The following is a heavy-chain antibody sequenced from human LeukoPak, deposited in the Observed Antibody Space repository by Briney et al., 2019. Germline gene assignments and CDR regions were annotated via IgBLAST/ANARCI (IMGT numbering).Heavy chain of an antibody. Sequence: GGSLRLSCAASGFTFSSYWMSWVRQAPGKGLEWVSYISSSGSTIYYADSVKGRFTISRDNAKNSLYLQMNSLRAEDTALYYCARDMIHRGGLYSSSYFYYWGQGTLVTVSS. CDR2: ISSSGSTI. CDR3: ARDMIHRGGLYSSSYFYY. J-gene: IGHJ4*02. D-gene: IGHD6-6*01. V-gene: IGHV3-48*04. CDR1: GFTFSSYW.